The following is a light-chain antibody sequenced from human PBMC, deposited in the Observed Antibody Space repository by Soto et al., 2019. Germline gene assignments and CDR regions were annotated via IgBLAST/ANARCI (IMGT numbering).Light chain of an antibody. CDR1: QSVSSN. CDR2: GAS. V-gene: IGKV3-15*01. J-gene: IGKJ1*01. CDR3: QQYNNWPPWT. Sequence: EIVMTQSPATLSVSPGERATLSCRASQSVSSNLAWYQQKPGQAPRLLIYGASTRATGIPARFSGSGSGTEFILTISSLQSEDFAVCYCQQYNNWPPWTFGQGTKVEIK.